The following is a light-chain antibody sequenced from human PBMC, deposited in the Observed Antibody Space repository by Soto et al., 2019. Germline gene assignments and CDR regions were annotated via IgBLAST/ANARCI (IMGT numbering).Light chain of an antibody. CDR1: SSDVGGYKY. Sequence: QSVLTQPASVSGSPGQSITISCAGSSSDVGGYKYVSWYQQLPGNAPKLIIFEVSNRPSGVSNRFSGSKSGNTASLTIAGLQAEDEADYHCSSYTTGSTLYVFGGGTKV. V-gene: IGLV2-14*01. CDR3: SSYTTGSTLYV. CDR2: EVS. J-gene: IGLJ1*01.